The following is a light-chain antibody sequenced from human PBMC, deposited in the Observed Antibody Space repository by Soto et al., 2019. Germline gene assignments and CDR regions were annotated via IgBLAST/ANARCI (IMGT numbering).Light chain of an antibody. J-gene: IGKJ2*01. V-gene: IGKV1-5*03. CDR2: KAS. CDR3: HQYNGYPFT. CDR1: QSTSTC. Sequence: DIQMTQSPSTLSASVGDTVNITCRASQSTSTCLAWYQQKPGKDPKILIYKASTLEAGVPSRFSGSGSGKEFTLTNTSLQPDDFATYFFHQYNGYPFTFGQGTKLDI.